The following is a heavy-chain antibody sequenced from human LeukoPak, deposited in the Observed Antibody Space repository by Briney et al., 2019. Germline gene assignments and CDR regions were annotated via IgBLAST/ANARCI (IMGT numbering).Heavy chain of an antibody. CDR2: IYYSGST. J-gene: IGHJ4*02. Sequence: SETLSLTCTVSGGSLSSGSYYWSWVRQPPGKGLEWIGYIYYSGSTNYDPSLKSRVTISVNTSNNQFSLKLSSVTAADTAVYYCARYSGYDYLDYWGQGTLVTVSS. D-gene: IGHD5-12*01. CDR3: ARYSGYDYLDY. CDR1: GGSLSSGSYY. V-gene: IGHV4-61*01.